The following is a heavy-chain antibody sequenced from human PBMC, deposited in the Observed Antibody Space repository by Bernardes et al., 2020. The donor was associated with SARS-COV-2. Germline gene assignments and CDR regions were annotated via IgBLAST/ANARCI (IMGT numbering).Heavy chain of an antibody. CDR3: ARHPPREWAILGEFDY. J-gene: IGHJ4*02. D-gene: IGHD1-26*01. Sequence: ETLSLTCTVSGASIGRYYWSWIRQPPGKGLEWIGYIYYTGSTNYNPSLKSRVTMSIGTSKTQFSLKLSSVTAADTAVYYCARHPPREWAILGEFDYWGQGTLVTVSS. CDR1: GASIGRYY. CDR2: IYYTGST. V-gene: IGHV4-59*08.